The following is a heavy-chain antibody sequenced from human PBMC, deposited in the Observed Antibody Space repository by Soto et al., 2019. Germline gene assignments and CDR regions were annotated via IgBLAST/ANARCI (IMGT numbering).Heavy chain of an antibody. J-gene: IGHJ4*02. CDR3: AKIGMNDILTGYYREGAGDY. CDR2: ISGSGGST. D-gene: IGHD3-9*01. Sequence: GGSLRLSCAASGFTFSSYAMSWVRQAPGKGLEWVSAISGSGGSTYYADSVKGRFTISRDNSKNTLYLKMNSLRAEDTAVYYCAKIGMNDILTGYYREGAGDYWGQGTLVTVSS. V-gene: IGHV3-23*01. CDR1: GFTFSSYA.